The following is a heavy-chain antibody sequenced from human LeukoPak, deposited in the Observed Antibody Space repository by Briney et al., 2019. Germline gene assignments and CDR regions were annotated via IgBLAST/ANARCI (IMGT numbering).Heavy chain of an antibody. V-gene: IGHV3-30-3*01. Sequence: PGGSLRLSCAASGFTFSSYAMHWVRQAPGKGLEWVAVISYDGSNKYYADSVKGRFTISRDNSKNTLYLQMNSLRAEDTAVYYCAREAGSSSSGHEEYYFDYWGPGTLVTVSS. D-gene: IGHD6-6*01. CDR2: ISYDGSNK. CDR3: AREAGSSSSGHEEYYFDY. CDR1: GFTFSSYA. J-gene: IGHJ4*02.